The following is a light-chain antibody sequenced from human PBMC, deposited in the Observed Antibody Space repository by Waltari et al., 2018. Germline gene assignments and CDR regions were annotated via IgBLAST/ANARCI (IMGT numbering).Light chain of an antibody. CDR3: QVWDSGSDHYV. Sequence: SYVLTQPPSVSVAPGQTARISCDGNNIGINIVHLYQQMPGQAPVLVVYDDGDRPSGIPERFSGSNSGNTATLTISRVDAGDEADYYCQVWDSGSDHYVFGTVTKVNVL. J-gene: IGLJ1*01. CDR2: DDG. CDR1: NIGINI. V-gene: IGLV3-21*02.